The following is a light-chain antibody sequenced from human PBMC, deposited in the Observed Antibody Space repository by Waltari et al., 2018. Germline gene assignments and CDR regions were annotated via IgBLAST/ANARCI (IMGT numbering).Light chain of an antibody. Sequence: VMMTKPPDSLAAAFGGSATINCKSTQSVLYSSNNKNYLAWYQQKPGQPPKLLIYCASTRESGVPDRFSGSGSGTDFTLTISSLQAEDVAVYYCQQYYSTPYTFGQGTKLEIK. CDR1: QSVLYSSNNKNY. CDR2: CAS. CDR3: QQYYSTPYT. J-gene: IGKJ2*01. V-gene: IGKV4-1*01.